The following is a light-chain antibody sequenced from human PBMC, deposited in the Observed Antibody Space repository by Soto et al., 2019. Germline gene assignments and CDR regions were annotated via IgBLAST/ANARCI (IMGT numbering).Light chain of an antibody. V-gene: IGKV3-20*01. CDR2: AAS. CDR3: QKCDYLPI. CDR1: QSVSTKF. Sequence: PGERAALSCRASQSVSTKFLAWYQQKPGQAPRLLIYAASNRATGIPDRFSGSGSGTDFTFTISSLQPEDVATYYCQKCDYLPIFGPGTTVDFK. J-gene: IGKJ3*01.